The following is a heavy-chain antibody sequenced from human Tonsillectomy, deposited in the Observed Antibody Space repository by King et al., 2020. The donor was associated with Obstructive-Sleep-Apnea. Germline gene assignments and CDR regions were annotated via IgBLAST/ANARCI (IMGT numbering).Heavy chain of an antibody. CDR1: GFTFSNFP. CDR2: MSYDGNNK. D-gene: IGHD1-26*01. Sequence: VQLVESGGGVVQPGRSLRLSCAASGFTFSNFPMHWVRQAPGKGLEWVAVMSYDGNNKYYADSVKGRFTISRDNSKNTLYLQMNSLRAEDTAIYYCARERGGYCFDYWGQGTLVTVSS. J-gene: IGHJ4*02. V-gene: IGHV3-30-3*01. CDR3: ARERGGYCFDY.